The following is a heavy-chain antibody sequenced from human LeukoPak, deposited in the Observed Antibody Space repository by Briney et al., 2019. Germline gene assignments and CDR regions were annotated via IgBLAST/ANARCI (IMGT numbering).Heavy chain of an antibody. CDR3: ARVRASVAAHHAFDI. CDR1: GFTFSSYA. V-gene: IGHV3-30*04. Sequence: AGRSLRLSCAAPGFTFSSYAMHWVRQAPGKRLQWVAVISYNGSNKYYADSVKGRFTISRDNSKNTLYLQMNSLRAEDTAVYYCARVRASVAAHHAFDIWGQGTMVTVSS. D-gene: IGHD6-19*01. J-gene: IGHJ3*02. CDR2: ISYNGSNK.